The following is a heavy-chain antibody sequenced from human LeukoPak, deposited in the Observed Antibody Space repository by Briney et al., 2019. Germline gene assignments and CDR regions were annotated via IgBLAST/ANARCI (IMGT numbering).Heavy chain of an antibody. D-gene: IGHD6-19*01. CDR1: GLSFSNHY. Sequence: PGGSLRLSCTTSGLSFSNHYMRWIRQAPGKWLEWVANINEDGSNKWHLGSVKGRFTVSRDNARNSLYLQMNSLRVEDTAVYYCTRVIVAVPGYFDYFDFWGQGVLVTVSS. CDR3: TRVIVAVPGYFDYFDF. V-gene: IGHV3-7*01. J-gene: IGHJ4*02. CDR2: INEDGSNK.